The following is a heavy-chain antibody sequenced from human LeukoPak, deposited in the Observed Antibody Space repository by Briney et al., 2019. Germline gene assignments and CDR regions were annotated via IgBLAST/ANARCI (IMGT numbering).Heavy chain of an antibody. Sequence: WASVKVSCKASGYTFTNYGISWVRQAPGQGLEWMGWISAHSGDTNYAQRLQGRVTMTTDTSTNTAYMEMRSLRSDDAAVYYCARDLSGFGPRGAFDIWGQGTMVIVSS. J-gene: IGHJ3*02. CDR1: GYTFTNYG. CDR2: ISAHSGDT. D-gene: IGHD6-19*01. CDR3: ARDLSGFGPRGAFDI. V-gene: IGHV1-18*01.